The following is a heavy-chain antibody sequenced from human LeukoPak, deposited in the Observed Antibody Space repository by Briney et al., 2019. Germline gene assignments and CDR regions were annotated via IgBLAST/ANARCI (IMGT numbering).Heavy chain of an antibody. D-gene: IGHD3-3*01. J-gene: IGHJ6*03. CDR3: ATQNGFWSGYRYYYYMDV. Sequence: SETLSLTCTVSGGSISSGSYYWSWIRQPAGKGLEWIGRIYTSGSTNYNPSLKSRVTISVDTSKNQFSLKLSSVTAADTAVYYCATQNGFWSGYRYYYYMDVWGKGTTVTVSS. CDR1: GGSISSGSYY. CDR2: IYTSGST. V-gene: IGHV4-61*02.